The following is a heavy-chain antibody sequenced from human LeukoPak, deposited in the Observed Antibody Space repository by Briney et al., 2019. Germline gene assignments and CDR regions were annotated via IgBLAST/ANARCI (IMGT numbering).Heavy chain of an antibody. CDR2: IYTSGST. CDR3: ARDPYETSIAADPYFDY. J-gene: IGHJ4*02. V-gene: IGHV4-4*07. CDR1: GGSLSSYY. Sequence: SETLSLTCTVSGGSLSSYYWSWIRQPAGKGLEGIGRIYTSGSTNYNPSLKSRVTMSVDTSKNQFSLKLSSVTAADTAVYYCARDPYETSIAADPYFDYWGQGALVTVSS. D-gene: IGHD6-13*01.